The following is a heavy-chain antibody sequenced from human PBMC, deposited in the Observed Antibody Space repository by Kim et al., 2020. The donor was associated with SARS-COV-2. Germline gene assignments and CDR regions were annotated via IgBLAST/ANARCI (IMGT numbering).Heavy chain of an antibody. V-gene: IGHV1-8*01. J-gene: IGHJ4*02. CDR3: ARGRPDYYDSSGYYLDY. CDR1: GYTFTSYD. D-gene: IGHD3-22*01. Sequence: ASVKVSCKASGYTFTSYDINWVRQATGQGLEWMGWMNPNSGNTGYAQKFQGRVTMTRNTSISTAYMELSSLRSEDTAVYYCARGRPDYYDSSGYYLDYWGQGTLVTVSS. CDR2: MNPNSGNT.